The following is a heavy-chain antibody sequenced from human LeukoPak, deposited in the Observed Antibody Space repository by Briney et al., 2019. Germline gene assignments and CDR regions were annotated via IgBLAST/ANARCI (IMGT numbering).Heavy chain of an antibody. Sequence: GGSLRLSCAASGFTFSSYGMHWVRQAPGKGLEWVSGISWNSGSIGYADSVKGRFTISRDNAKNSLYLQMNSLRAEDMALYYCAKGEYSSGNDAFDIWGQGTMVTVFS. CDR2: ISWNSGSI. J-gene: IGHJ3*02. D-gene: IGHD6-19*01. CDR1: GFTFSSYG. V-gene: IGHV3-9*03. CDR3: AKGEYSSGNDAFDI.